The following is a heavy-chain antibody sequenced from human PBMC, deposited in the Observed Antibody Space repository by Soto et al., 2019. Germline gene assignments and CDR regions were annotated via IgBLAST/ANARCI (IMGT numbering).Heavy chain of an antibody. CDR2: IYPGDSDT. V-gene: IGHV5-51*01. D-gene: IGHD2-2*01. CDR3: ARRKASSTTSLSPRAGFDY. Sequence: GESLKISCKGSGCSFTNYWIGWLRQMPGKVLEWMGLIYPGDSDTRYSPSFEGQVTISADKSISTAYLQWSGLKASDTAMYYCARRKASSTTSLSPRAGFDYWGQGTLVTVSS. CDR1: GCSFTNYW. J-gene: IGHJ4*02.